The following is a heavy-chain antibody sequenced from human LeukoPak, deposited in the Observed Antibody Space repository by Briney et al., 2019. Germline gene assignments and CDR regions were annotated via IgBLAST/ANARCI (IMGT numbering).Heavy chain of an antibody. CDR3: ARGRGPYGWFDP. J-gene: IGHJ5*02. Sequence: GGSLRLSCAASGFSSNSYWMHWARQAPGKGLVWVARINGDGSSINYADSVKGRFTISRDNAKNTLYLQMNSQRVEDTAVYYCARGRGPYGWFDPWGQGTLVTVSS. CDR1: GFSSNSYW. V-gene: IGHV3-74*01. CDR2: INGDGSSI. D-gene: IGHD3-10*01.